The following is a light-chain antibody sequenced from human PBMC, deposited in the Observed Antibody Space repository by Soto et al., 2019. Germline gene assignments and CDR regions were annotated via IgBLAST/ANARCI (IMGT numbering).Light chain of an antibody. Sequence: QSALTQPRSVSGSPGQSVTISCTGTSSDVGAYNYVSWYQQHPGKAPKLMIYDVSKWPSGVPDRFSGSKSGNTASLTVSGLQAEDEADYYCSSYAGSNNLHVLFGGGTKLTVL. V-gene: IGLV2-11*01. CDR1: SSDVGAYNY. CDR2: DVS. J-gene: IGLJ2*01. CDR3: SSYAGSNNLHVL.